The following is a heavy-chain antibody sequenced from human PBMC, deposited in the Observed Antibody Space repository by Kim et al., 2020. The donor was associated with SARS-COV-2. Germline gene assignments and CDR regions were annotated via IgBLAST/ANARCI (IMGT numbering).Heavy chain of an antibody. J-gene: IGHJ6*03. CDR1: GGSISSYY. CDR3: ARGETYIAAAGLYYYYYYMDV. D-gene: IGHD6-13*01. V-gene: IGHV4-59*01. CDR2: IYYSGST. Sequence: SETLSLTCTVSGGSISSYYWSWIRQPPGKGLEWIGYIYYSGSTNYNPSLKSRVTISVDTSKNQFSLKLSSVTAADTAVYYCARGETYIAAAGLYYYYYYMDVWGKGTTVTVSS.